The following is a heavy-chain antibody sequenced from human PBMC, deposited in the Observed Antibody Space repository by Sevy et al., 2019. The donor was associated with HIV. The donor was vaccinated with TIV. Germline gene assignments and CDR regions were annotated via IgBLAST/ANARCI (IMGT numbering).Heavy chain of an antibody. V-gene: IGHV3-7*01. Sequence: GGSLRLSCAASGFIFSNSXXXXXXXAPGKXLXXVANMNRDGSQKYYVDSVKGRFTISRDNTKNSLNLQMNSLRVEDTAVYYCVRYGGDGHGGFDYWGQGTLVTVSS. D-gene: IGHD2-21*02. J-gene: IGHJ4*02. CDR1: GFIFSNSX. CDR2: MNRDGSQK. CDR3: VRYGGDGHGGFDY.